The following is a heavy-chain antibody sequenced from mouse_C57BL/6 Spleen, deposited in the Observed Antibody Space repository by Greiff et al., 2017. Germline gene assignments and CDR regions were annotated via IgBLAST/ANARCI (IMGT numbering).Heavy chain of an antibody. Sequence: EVQRVESGPGLVKPSQSLSLTCSVTGYSITSGYYWNWIRQFPGNKLEWMGYISYDGSNNYNPSLKNRISITRDTSKNQFFLKLNSVTTEDTATYYCAREMVTTRDYYAMDYWGQGTSVTVSS. D-gene: IGHD2-2*01. CDR3: AREMVTTRDYYAMDY. CDR2: ISYDGSN. J-gene: IGHJ4*01. V-gene: IGHV3-6*01. CDR1: GYSITSGYY.